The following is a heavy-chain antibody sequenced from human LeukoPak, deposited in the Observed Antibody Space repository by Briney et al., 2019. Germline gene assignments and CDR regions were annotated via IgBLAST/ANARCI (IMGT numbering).Heavy chain of an antibody. J-gene: IGHJ3*02. D-gene: IGHD1-26*01. V-gene: IGHV3-48*03. CDR3: ATESYYAAFDI. Sequence: GGSLRLSGAASGFTFSSYEMNWVRQAPGKGLEWVSYITSSGSTIYYADSVKGRFTISRDNAKNSLYLQMNSLRAEDTAVYYCATESYYAAFDIWGQGTMVTVSS. CDR1: GFTFSSYE. CDR2: ITSSGSTI.